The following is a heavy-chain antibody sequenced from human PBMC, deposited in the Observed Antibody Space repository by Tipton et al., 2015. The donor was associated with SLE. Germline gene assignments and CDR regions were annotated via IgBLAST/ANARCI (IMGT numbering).Heavy chain of an antibody. CDR1: GFTFSDAW. J-gene: IGHJ4*02. V-gene: IGHV3-33*08. D-gene: IGHD3-10*01. Sequence: SLRLSCAASGFTFSDAWMTWVRQAPGRGLEWVAVIWDDGSNQYYADSVTGRFTISRDNSKNTLYLQMNSLRAEDTALYYCAKAGLNYCGDYWGQGTLVAVSS. CDR2: IWDDGSNQ. CDR3: AKAGLNYCGDY.